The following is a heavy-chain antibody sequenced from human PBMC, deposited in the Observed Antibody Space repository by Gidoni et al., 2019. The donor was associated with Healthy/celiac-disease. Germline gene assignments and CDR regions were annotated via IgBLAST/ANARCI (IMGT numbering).Heavy chain of an antibody. Sequence: SISSGGYYWSWIRQHPGKGLEWIGYIYYSGSTYYNPSLKSRVTISVDTSKNQFSLKLSSVTAADTALYYCARVWVDDYGGNSGLKDYYYGMDVWGQGTTVTVSS. CDR1: SISSGGYY. CDR2: IYYSGST. V-gene: IGHV4-31*02. J-gene: IGHJ6*02. D-gene: IGHD4-17*01. CDR3: ARVWVDDYGGNSGLKDYYYGMDV.